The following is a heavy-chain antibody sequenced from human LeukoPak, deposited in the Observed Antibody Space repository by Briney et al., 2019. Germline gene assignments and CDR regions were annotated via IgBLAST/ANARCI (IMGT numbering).Heavy chain of an antibody. Sequence: GGSLRLSCAASGFTFDDYAMHWGRQAPGEGLEWVSGISWNSGSIGYADSVKGRFTISRDNAKNSLYLQMNSLRAEDTALYYCAKGNDYEPPYYYYGMDVWGQGTTVTVSS. J-gene: IGHJ6*02. V-gene: IGHV3-9*01. CDR3: AKGNDYEPPYYYYGMDV. CDR1: GFTFDDYA. D-gene: IGHD3-16*01. CDR2: ISWNSGSI.